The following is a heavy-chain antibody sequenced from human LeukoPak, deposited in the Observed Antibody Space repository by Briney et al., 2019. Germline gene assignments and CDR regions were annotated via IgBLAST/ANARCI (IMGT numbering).Heavy chain of an antibody. J-gene: IGHJ5*02. Sequence: ASVKVSCKASGYTFTAYYMHWVRQAPGQGLEWMGWINPNSGGTNYAQKFQGRVTMTRDTSISTAYMELSRLRSDDTAVYYCARSYYDTLTGVINWFDPWGQGTLVTVSS. CDR2: INPNSGGT. CDR1: GYTFTAYY. CDR3: ARSYYDTLTGVINWFDP. V-gene: IGHV1-2*02. D-gene: IGHD3-9*01.